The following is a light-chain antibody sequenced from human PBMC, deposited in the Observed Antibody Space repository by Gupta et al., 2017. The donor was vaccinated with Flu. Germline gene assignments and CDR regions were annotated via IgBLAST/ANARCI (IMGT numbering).Light chain of an antibody. CDR2: AGS. Sequence: DIQMTQSPSSLSASVGDRVTITCRASQTISRYLNWYQQKPGKAPKLLIYAGSSLQSGVPSRFSGSGSGTDFTLTISSLQPEDFATYYCQQSYDTLALAFGGGTKVEIK. CDR3: QQSYDTLALA. CDR1: QTISRY. V-gene: IGKV1-39*01. J-gene: IGKJ4*01.